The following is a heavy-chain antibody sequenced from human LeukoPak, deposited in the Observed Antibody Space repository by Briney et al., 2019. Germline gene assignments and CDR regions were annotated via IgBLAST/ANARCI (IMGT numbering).Heavy chain of an antibody. CDR2: INHSGGT. J-gene: IGHJ4*02. CDR3: ARGRGAVAGTDFDY. Sequence: SETLSLTCAVYGGSFSGYYWSWIRQPPGKGLEWIGEINHSGGTNYNPSLKSRVTISVDTSKNQFSLKLSSVTAADTAVYYCARGRGAVAGTDFDYWGQGTLVTVSS. V-gene: IGHV4-34*01. CDR1: GGSFSGYY. D-gene: IGHD6-19*01.